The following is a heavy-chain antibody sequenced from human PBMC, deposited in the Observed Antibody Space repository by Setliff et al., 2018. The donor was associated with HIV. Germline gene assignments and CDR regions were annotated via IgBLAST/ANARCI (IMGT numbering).Heavy chain of an antibody. CDR2: IFHSGST. D-gene: IGHD2-2*01. V-gene: IGHV4-30-2*01. J-gene: IGHJ6*02. Sequence: NPSETLSLTCTVSGGSITAPYNYWSWIRQPPGKGLEWIGYIFHSGSTYYNPSLKRRVTISVDRTKNQFSLNVTSVTAADTAVYYCARIPHLLDYARDVWGQRTTVTVAS. CDR3: ARIPHLLDYARDV. CDR1: GGSITAPYNY.